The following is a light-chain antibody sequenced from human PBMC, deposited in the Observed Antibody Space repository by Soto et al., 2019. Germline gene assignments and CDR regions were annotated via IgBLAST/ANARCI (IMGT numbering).Light chain of an antibody. CDR3: QQYDSSPKT. V-gene: IGKV3-20*01. Sequence: EIVLTQSPGTPSLSPGERATLSCRASQSVSSSYLAWYQQKPGQAPRLLIYGASSRATGIPDRFSGSESGTDFTLTISRLEPEDFAVYYCQQYDSSPKTFGQGTKVDIK. J-gene: IGKJ1*01. CDR2: GAS. CDR1: QSVSSSY.